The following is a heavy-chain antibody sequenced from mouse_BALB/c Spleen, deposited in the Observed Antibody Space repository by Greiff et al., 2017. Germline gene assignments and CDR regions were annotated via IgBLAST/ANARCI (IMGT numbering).Heavy chain of an antibody. J-gene: IGHJ2*01. CDR2: IDPSDSYT. CDR1: GYTFTSYW. D-gene: IGHD1-1*01. Sequence: QVQLQQPGAELVKPGASVKLSCKASGYTFTSYWMHWVKQRPGQGLEWIGEIDPSDSYTNYNQKFKGKATLTVDKSSSTAYMQLSSLTSEDSAVYYCARPLTTVVATNAMDYWGQGTTLTVSS. V-gene: IGHV1-69*02. CDR3: ARPLTTVVATNAMDY.